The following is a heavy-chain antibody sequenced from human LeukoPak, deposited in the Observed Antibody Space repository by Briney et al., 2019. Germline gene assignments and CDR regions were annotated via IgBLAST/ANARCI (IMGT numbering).Heavy chain of an antibody. D-gene: IGHD6-6*01. V-gene: IGHV1-69*13. J-gene: IGHJ4*02. Sequence: ASVKVSCKASGGTFSSYAISWVRQAPGQGLEWMGGIIPIFGTANYAQKFQGRVTITADESTSTAYMELSSLRSEDTAVYYCASHRLRPSSSSSWARGASGRVPLDYWGQGTLVTVSS. CDR1: GGTFSSYA. CDR2: IIPIFGTA. CDR3: ASHRLRPSSSSSWARGASGRVPLDY.